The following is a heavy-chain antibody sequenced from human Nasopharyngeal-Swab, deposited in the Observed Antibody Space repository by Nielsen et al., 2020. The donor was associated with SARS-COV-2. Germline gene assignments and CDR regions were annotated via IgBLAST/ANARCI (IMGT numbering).Heavy chain of an antibody. J-gene: IGHJ4*02. CDR2: IWDDGSRK. CDR1: GFTFSSYG. V-gene: IGHV3-30*02. D-gene: IGHD1-26*01. CDR3: VRDSALKWELLY. Sequence: GGSLRLSCAASGFTFSSYGMHWVRQAPGKGLEWVAIIWDDGSRKYYADSVKGRFTISRDYSQNTLNLQMNSLRPEDTAVYYCVRDSALKWELLYWGQGTLVTVSS.